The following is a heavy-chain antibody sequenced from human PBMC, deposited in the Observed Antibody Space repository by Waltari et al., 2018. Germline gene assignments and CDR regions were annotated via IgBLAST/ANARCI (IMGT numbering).Heavy chain of an antibody. V-gene: IGHV4-31*03. CDR1: GGSISSGGYY. CDR2: IYYSGCT. CDR3: ARTHRYYYDSSGYSSTGYYMDV. J-gene: IGHJ6*03. D-gene: IGHD3-22*01. Sequence: QVQLQESGPGLVKPSQTLSLTCTVSGGSISSGGYYWSWIRQLPGKGLEWIGYIYYSGCTYYNPSLKSRVTISVDTSKNQFSLKLSSVTAADTAVYYCARTHRYYYDSSGYSSTGYYMDVWGKGTTVTVSS.